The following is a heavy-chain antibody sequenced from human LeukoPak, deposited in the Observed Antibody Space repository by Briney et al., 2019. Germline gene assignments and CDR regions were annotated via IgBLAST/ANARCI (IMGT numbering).Heavy chain of an antibody. CDR2: IYYSGST. CDR3: ARGRKIPIVVVPAARFDP. V-gene: IGHV4-39*07. CDR1: GGSISSSSYY. J-gene: IGHJ5*02. D-gene: IGHD2-2*01. Sequence: SETLSLTCTVSGGSISSSSYYWGWIRQPPGKGLEWIGSIYYSGSTYYNPSLKSRVTISVDTSKNQFSLKLSSVTAADTAVYYCARGRKIPIVVVPAARFDPWGQGTLVTVSS.